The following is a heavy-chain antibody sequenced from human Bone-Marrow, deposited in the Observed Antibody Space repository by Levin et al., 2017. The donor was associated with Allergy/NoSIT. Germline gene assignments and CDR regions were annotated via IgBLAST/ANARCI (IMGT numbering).Heavy chain of an antibody. CDR3: AHLQLTSIVDGENY. V-gene: IGHV3-23*01. CDR2: MSHTGIT. Sequence: GGSLRLSCAASGFPFTSYALSWVRQAPGKGLEWVSGMSHTGITFYADSVKGRFTISRDTSKNTLFLQMNNVRVEDTAVYYCAHLQLTSIVDGENYWGQGTLVTVSA. D-gene: IGHD2-2*01. CDR1: GFPFTSYA. J-gene: IGHJ4*02.